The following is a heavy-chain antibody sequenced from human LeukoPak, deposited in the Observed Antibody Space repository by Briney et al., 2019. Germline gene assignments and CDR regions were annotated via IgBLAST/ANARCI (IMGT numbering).Heavy chain of an antibody. Sequence: GGSLRLSCAASGFSVMNIYMTWVRQAPEKGLEWVSVIYSGGSTYYTDSVKGRFIISRDNSKNTLYLEMNGLRAEDTAVYYCARVSYDFWSGVPDAFDIWGQGTMVTVSS. D-gene: IGHD3-3*01. CDR2: IYSGGST. CDR3: ARVSYDFWSGVPDAFDI. CDR1: GFSVMNIY. J-gene: IGHJ3*02. V-gene: IGHV3-53*01.